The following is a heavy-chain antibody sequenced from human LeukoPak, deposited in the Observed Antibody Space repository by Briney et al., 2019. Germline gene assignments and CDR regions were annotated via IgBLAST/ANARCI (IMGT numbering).Heavy chain of an antibody. D-gene: IGHD2-2*01. CDR2: IIRIVGTA. J-gene: IGHJ4*02. CDR1: GGTFSTYA. Sequence: GASVKVSCKASGGTFSTYAISWVRQAPGQGLEWVGRIIRIVGTANYAQNFKGRVTITADRSTTTAYMELSSLRSEDTAVYYCARVPQGTSWPYYFDYWGQGTLVTVSS. CDR3: ARVPQGTSWPYYFDY. V-gene: IGHV1-69*04.